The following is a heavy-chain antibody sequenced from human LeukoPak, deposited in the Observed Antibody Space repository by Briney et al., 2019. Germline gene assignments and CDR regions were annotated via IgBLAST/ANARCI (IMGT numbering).Heavy chain of an antibody. CDR2: INHSGST. J-gene: IGHJ3*02. Sequence: SETLSLTCSVSGGPIGSYYWSWIRQPPGKGLEWIGEINHSGSTNYNLSLKSRVTISVDTSKNQFSLKLSSVTAADTAVYYCASDRGPRAFDIWGQGTMVTVSS. CDR3: ASDRGPRAFDI. CDR1: GGPIGSYY. V-gene: IGHV4-34*01.